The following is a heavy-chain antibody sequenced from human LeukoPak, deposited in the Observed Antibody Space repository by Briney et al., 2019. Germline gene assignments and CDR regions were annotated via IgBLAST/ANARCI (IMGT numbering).Heavy chain of an antibody. Sequence: KTSETLSLTCTVSGGSLTSFYWSWIRQPARKGLEWIGRIYSSGITNYNPSLKSRVTMSVVSSNSQFSLKLTSVTAADTAVYYCARDARGAGEPDYWGQGTLVTVSS. D-gene: IGHD1-14*01. CDR2: IYSSGIT. V-gene: IGHV4-4*07. CDR1: GGSLTSFY. CDR3: ARDARGAGEPDY. J-gene: IGHJ4*02.